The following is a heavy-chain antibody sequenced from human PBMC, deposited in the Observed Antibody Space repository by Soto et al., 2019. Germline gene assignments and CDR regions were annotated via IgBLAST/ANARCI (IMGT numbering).Heavy chain of an antibody. CDR3: TTTDLLTDYPYGMDV. CDR2: IKSKTDGGTT. V-gene: IGHV3-15*07. D-gene: IGHD3-9*01. J-gene: IGHJ6*02. CDR1: GVTFSNAW. Sequence: GGSLRLSCAASGVTFSNAWGNCVRQAPGKGLEWVGRIKSKTDGGTTDYAAPVKGRFTISRDDSKNTLYLQMNSLKTEDTAVYYCTTTDLLTDYPYGMDVWGQGTTVTVSS.